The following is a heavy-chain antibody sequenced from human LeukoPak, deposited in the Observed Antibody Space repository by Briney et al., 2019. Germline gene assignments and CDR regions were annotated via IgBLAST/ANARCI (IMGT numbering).Heavy chain of an antibody. CDR1: GFTFSSYS. CDR3: ARDSDSGSHGFFDP. J-gene: IGHJ5*02. CDR2: ISSSSSTI. V-gene: IGHV3-48*04. D-gene: IGHD1-26*01. Sequence: GGSLRLSCAASGFTFSSYSMNWVRQAPGKGLEWVSYISSSSSTIYYADSVKGRFTISRDNAKNSLYLQMNSLRAEDTAVYYCARDSDSGSHGFFDPWGQGTLVTVSS.